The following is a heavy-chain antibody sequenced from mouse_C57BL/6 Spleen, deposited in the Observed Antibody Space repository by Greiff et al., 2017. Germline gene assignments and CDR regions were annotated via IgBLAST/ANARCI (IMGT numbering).Heavy chain of an antibody. CDR2: INPDYGTT. CDR1: GYSFTDYN. CDR3: ARREVYAMDY. V-gene: IGHV1-39*01. J-gene: IGHJ4*01. Sequence: EVQLQQSGPELVKPGASVKISCKASGYSFTDYNMNWVKQSPGKSLEWIGVINPDYGTTSYNQKFKGKATLTVDQSSSTAYMQINILTAEDAAVYYCARREVYAMDYWGQGTSVTVSS.